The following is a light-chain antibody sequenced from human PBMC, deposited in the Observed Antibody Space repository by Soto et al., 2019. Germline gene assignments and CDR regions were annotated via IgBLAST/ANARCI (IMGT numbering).Light chain of an antibody. J-gene: IGLJ2*01. CDR1: SSNIGRNY. CDR3: ATWDDSLGGPV. Sequence: QSVLTQTPSVSGTPGQRVNISCSGSSSNIGRNYVYWYHQFPGMAPKLLIYRDNERPSGVSDRFSGSKSGTSASLAISGLRSGDAADYHCATWDDSLGGPVFGGGTKLTVL. CDR2: RDN. V-gene: IGLV1-47*01.